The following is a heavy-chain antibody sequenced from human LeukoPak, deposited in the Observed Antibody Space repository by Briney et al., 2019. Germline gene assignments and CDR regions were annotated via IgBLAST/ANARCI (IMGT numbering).Heavy chain of an antibody. D-gene: IGHD3-16*01. CDR3: ARIIYDYVGGSYYMDV. CDR1: RYTFTSYD. CDR2: MNPNSGNT. Sequence: ASVKVSCKASRYTFTSYDINWVRQATGQGLEWMGWMNPNSGNTGYAQKFQGRVTMTRNTSIRTTNMELSSLRSEDTAVYYCARIIYDYVGGSYYMDVWGKGTTVTISS. J-gene: IGHJ6*03. V-gene: IGHV1-8*02.